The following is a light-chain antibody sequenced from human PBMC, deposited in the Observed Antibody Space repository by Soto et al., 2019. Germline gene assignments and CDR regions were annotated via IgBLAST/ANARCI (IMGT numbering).Light chain of an antibody. Sequence: EIVMTQSPATLSVSPGERATLSCRASQSVSSNLAWYQQKPGQAPRLLIYGASTRATGIPARVSGSGSGTEFTLTISSLQSEDFAVYYCQQYNNWPRTFGQRTKVEIK. V-gene: IGKV3-15*01. CDR2: GAS. J-gene: IGKJ1*01. CDR3: QQYNNWPRT. CDR1: QSVSSN.